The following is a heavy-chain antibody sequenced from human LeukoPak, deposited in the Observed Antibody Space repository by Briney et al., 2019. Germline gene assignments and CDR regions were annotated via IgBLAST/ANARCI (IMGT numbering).Heavy chain of an antibody. CDR1: GYTFSGYY. CDR2: INPNSDGT. CDR3: ARQGVSGYPFDY. V-gene: IGHV1-2*02. D-gene: IGHD5-12*01. Sequence: ASVKVSFKSSGYTFSGYYLHWVRQAPGQGLDWMGWINPNSDGTNYAQSFQGSVIMTREPSISTAYMELRSLSSDDTAVYYCARQGVSGYPFDYWGQGTPVTVSS. J-gene: IGHJ4*02.